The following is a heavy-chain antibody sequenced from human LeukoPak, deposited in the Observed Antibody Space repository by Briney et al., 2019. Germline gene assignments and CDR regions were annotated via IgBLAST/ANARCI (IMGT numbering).Heavy chain of an antibody. CDR2: IKQDGSEK. V-gene: IGHV3-7*01. CDR3: ARIYFLSSGRPYYFDY. CDR1: GFTFSSYW. Sequence: GGSLRLSCAASGFTFSSYWMSWVRQAPGKGLEWVANIKQDGSEKYYVDSVKGRFTISRDNAKNSLYLQMNSLRAEDTAVYYCARIYFLSSGRPYYFDYWGQGTLVTVSS. J-gene: IGHJ4*02. D-gene: IGHD6-19*01.